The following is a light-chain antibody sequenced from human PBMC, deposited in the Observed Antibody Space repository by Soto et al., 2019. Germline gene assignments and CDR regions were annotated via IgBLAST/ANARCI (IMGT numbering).Light chain of an antibody. V-gene: IGKV3-15*01. Sequence: EIVMTQSPATLSVSPGERATLSCRASQSARSSLAWYQQKPGQAPRLLIYGASTRATGIPARFSGSGSGTDFTLTISGLQSEDLAVYYCQQYGSSGTFGQGTKVDIK. CDR1: QSARSS. CDR2: GAS. J-gene: IGKJ1*01. CDR3: QQYGSSGT.